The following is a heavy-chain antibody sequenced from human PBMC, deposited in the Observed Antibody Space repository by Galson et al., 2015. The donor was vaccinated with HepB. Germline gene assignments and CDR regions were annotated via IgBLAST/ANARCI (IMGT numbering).Heavy chain of an antibody. CDR1: GFTFSSYG. J-gene: IGHJ4*02. CDR2: IWYDGSIE. CDR3: ARDLGFGLDY. V-gene: IGHV3-33*01. D-gene: IGHD3-16*01. Sequence: SLRLSCAASGFTFSSYGMYWVCQAPGKGLEWVAVIWYDGSIEYYRDSVRGRFTVSRDNSRNTLYLQMSSLRAEDTAVYYCARDLGFGLDYWGQGTLVIVSS.